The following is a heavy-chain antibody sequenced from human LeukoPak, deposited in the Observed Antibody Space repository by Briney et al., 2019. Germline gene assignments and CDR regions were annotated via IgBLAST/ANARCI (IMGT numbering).Heavy chain of an antibody. D-gene: IGHD5-24*01. CDR1: GGTFSSYA. CDR2: IIPILGTA. V-gene: IGHV1-69*13. CDR3: AREQRWLQCLDY. J-gene: IGHJ4*02. Sequence: SVKVSCKASGGTFSSYAISWVRQAPGQGLEWMGGIIPILGTANYAQKFQGRVTITADESTSTAYMELSSLRSEDTAVYYCAREQRWLQCLDYWGQGTLVTVSS.